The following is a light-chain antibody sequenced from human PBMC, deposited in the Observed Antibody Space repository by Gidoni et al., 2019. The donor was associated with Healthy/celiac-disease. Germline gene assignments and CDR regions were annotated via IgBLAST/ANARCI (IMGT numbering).Light chain of an antibody. CDR3: SLYTSSSTFV. CDR1: SSDVGSYNR. Sequence: QSALTQPPSVSGSPGQPVTSSCTGTSSDVGSYNRVSWYQQPPGTAPKLMIYEVSNRPSGVPDRFSGSKSGNTASLTISGLQAEDEADYYCSLYTSSSTFVFGTGTKVTVL. V-gene: IGLV2-18*01. CDR2: EVS. J-gene: IGLJ1*01.